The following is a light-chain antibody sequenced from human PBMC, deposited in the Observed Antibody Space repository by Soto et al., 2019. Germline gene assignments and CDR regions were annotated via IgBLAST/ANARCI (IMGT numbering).Light chain of an antibody. J-gene: IGKJ1*01. CDR1: QSVLYSSNNKNY. CDR3: MQGTHWPPT. V-gene: IGKV4-1*01. CDR2: WAS. Sequence: DIVMTQSPDSLAVSMGERATINCKSSQSVLYSSNNKNYLAWYQQKPGQPPKLLIYWASTRDSGVPDRFSGSGSGTDFTLKISRVEAEDVGVYYCMQGTHWPPTFGQGTKVDIK.